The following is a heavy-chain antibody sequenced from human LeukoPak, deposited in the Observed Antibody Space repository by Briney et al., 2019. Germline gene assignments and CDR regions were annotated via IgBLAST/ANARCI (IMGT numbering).Heavy chain of an antibody. D-gene: IGHD2-8*01. V-gene: IGHV4-59*08. CDR2: IYYSGST. CDR3: ASFVGYCTNGVCYYNDY. Sequence: PSETLSLTCTVSGGSISSYYWSWIRQPPGKGLEWIGYIYYSGSTNYNPSLKSRVTISVDTSKNQFSLKLSSVTAADTAVYYCASFVGYCTNGVCYYNDYWGQGTLVTVSS. J-gene: IGHJ4*02. CDR1: GGSISSYY.